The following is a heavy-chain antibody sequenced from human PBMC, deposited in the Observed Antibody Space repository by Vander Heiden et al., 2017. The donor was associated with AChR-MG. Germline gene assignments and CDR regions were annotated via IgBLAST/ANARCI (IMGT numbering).Heavy chain of an antibody. CDR2: ISSSNSDI. CDR3: ARGYCSSTTCYQGGWLDP. V-gene: IGHV3-21*06. Sequence: EVQLVESGGGLVKPGGSLRLSCAASGLTFSGYAMNWVRQAPGKGLEWVSSISSSNSDIYYADSVKGRFTISRDNAKNSLYLQMNSLRAEDTAMYYCARGYCSSTTCYQGGWLDPWGQGTLVTVSS. D-gene: IGHD2-2*01. J-gene: IGHJ5*02. CDR1: GLTFSGYA.